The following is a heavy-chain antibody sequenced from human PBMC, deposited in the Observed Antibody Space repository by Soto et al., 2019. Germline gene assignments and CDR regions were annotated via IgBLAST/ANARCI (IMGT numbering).Heavy chain of an antibody. D-gene: IGHD6-13*01. J-gene: IGHJ4*02. CDR2: ISAYNGNT. CDR3: ARERLGLSGYSSSWNY. CDR1: AYTFTSYG. V-gene: IGHV1-18*01. Sequence: QVQLVQSGAEVKKPGASVKVSCKASAYTFTSYGVNWVRQAPGQGLAWMGWISAYNGNTNYAQKLQGRVSMTTDTSTRTAYMELGSLRSDDTAVDYWARERLGLSGYSSSWNYWGQGTLVTVSS.